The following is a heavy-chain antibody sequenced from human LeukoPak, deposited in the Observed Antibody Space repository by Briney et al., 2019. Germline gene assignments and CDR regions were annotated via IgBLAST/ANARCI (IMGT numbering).Heavy chain of an antibody. D-gene: IGHD5-24*01. Sequence: KPSETLSLTCTVSSGSISSSSYYWGWLRQPPGKGLEWIGSIYYSGSTYYNPSLKSRVTISVDTSKNQFSLKLSSVTAADTAVYYCARLKSEMATVALDYWGQGTLVTVSS. CDR1: SGSISSSSYY. V-gene: IGHV4-39*01. J-gene: IGHJ4*02. CDR2: IYYSGST. CDR3: ARLKSEMATVALDY.